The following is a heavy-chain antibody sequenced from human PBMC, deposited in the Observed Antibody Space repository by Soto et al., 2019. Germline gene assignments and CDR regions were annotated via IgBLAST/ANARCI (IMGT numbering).Heavy chain of an antibody. CDR2: ISGSGVST. Sequence: EVQLLESGGGLVQPGGSLRLSCAASGFTFSNYAMSWVRQAPGKGLEWVSAISGSGVSTYYADSVKGRFTISRDNSKNTLSLQMNSLRSEDTAVYYCARGGGGYCRSTSCFYFDYWGQGTLVTVSS. D-gene: IGHD2-2*01. CDR1: GFTFSNYA. CDR3: ARGGGGYCRSTSCFYFDY. J-gene: IGHJ4*02. V-gene: IGHV3-23*01.